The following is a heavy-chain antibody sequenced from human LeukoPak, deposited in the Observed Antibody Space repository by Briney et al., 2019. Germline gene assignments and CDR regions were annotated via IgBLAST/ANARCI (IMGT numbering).Heavy chain of an antibody. D-gene: IGHD3-22*01. Sequence: GRSLRLSSAASGFIFSSYAMHWVRQAPGKGLEWVAVISYDVSNKYYADSVKGRFTISRDNSKNTLYLQMNSLRAEDTAVYYCARDPAYYYDSSGYYSGGYFDYWGQGTLVTVSS. CDR2: ISYDVSNK. CDR1: GFIFSSYA. CDR3: ARDPAYYYDSSGYYSGGYFDY. J-gene: IGHJ4*02. V-gene: IGHV3-30*04.